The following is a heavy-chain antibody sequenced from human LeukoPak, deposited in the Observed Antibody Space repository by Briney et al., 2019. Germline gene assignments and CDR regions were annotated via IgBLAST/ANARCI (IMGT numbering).Heavy chain of an antibody. CDR3: AKGKRGYSYGFDP. V-gene: IGHV3-30*02. D-gene: IGHD5-18*01. CDR1: GFTFSSYG. Sequence: GGSLRLSCAASGFTFSSYGMHWVRRAPGKGLEWVAFIRYGGSNKYYADSVKGRFTISRDNSKNTLYLQMNSLRAEDTAVYYCAKGKRGYSYGFDPWGQGTLVTVSS. J-gene: IGHJ5*02. CDR2: IRYGGSNK.